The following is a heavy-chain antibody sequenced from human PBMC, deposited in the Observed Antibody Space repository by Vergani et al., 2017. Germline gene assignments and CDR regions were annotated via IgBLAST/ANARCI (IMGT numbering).Heavy chain of an antibody. J-gene: IGHJ4*02. CDR2: IIPILGTA. CDR3: ARDAGGSDYYGSGSLDY. CDR1: GGTFSSYA. D-gene: IGHD3-10*01. V-gene: IGHV1-69*11. Sequence: QVQLVQSGAEVKKPGSSVKVSCKASGGTFSSYAISWVRQAPGQGLEWMGRIIPILGTANYAQKFQGRVTITADESTSTAYMELSSLRSEDTAVYYCARDAGGSDYYGSGSLDYWGQGTLVTVSS.